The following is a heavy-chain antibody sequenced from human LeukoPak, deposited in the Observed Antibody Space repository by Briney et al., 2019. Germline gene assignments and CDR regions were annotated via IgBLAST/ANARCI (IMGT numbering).Heavy chain of an antibody. CDR2: IKSKTDGGTT. J-gene: IGHJ4*02. D-gene: IGHD2-2*01. V-gene: IGHV3-15*01. Sequence: GGSLRLSCAASGFTFSNAWMSWVRQAPGKGLEWVGRIKSKTDGGTTDYAAPVKGRFTISRDDSKNTLYLQMNSLKTEDTAVYYCARWEYQLPLDDQPFDYWGQGTLVTVSS. CDR3: ARWEYQLPLDDQPFDY. CDR1: GFTFSNAW.